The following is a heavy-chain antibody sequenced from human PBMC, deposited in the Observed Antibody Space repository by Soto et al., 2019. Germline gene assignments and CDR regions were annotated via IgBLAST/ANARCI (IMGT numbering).Heavy chain of an antibody. D-gene: IGHD6-19*01. CDR3: AGGKTVPGLFDY. V-gene: IGHV3-66*01. J-gene: IGHJ4*02. CDR1: GLTVSSNH. CDR2: MYSGGSI. Sequence: EVQLVESGGGLVQPGGSLRLSCAASGLTVSSNHMSWVRQAPGKGLEWVSIMYSGGSIYYADSVKGGLTISRDNSKNTLYLQMSSLRAEDTAVYYCAGGKTVPGLFDYWGQGTLVTVSS.